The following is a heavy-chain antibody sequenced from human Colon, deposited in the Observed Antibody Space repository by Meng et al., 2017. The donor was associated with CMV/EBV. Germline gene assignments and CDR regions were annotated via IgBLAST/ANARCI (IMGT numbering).Heavy chain of an antibody. Sequence: GESLKISCAASGFTFSSYLMHWVRQAPGKGLVWVSRINSDGSSTSYADSVKGRFTISRDNAKNTLYLQMHSLRAEDTAVYYCAREDIVVVPATVVAYYYYYYGMDVWGQGTTVTVSS. CDR3: AREDIVVVPATVVAYYYYYYGMDV. D-gene: IGHD2-2*01. CDR2: INSDGSST. V-gene: IGHV3-74*01. CDR1: GFTFSSYL. J-gene: IGHJ6*02.